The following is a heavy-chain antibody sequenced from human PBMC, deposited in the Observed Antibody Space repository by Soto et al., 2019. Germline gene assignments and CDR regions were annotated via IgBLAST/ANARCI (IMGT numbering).Heavy chain of an antibody. J-gene: IGHJ6*03. CDR3: ARDAWYYYYMDV. CDR2: IYYSGST. CDR1: GGSISSYY. V-gene: IGHV4-59*01. Sequence: SETLSLTCTVSGGSISSYYWSWIRQPPGKGLEWIGYIYYSGSTNYNPSLKSRVTISVDTSKNQFSLKLSSVTAADTAVYYCARDAWYYYYMDVWGKGTTVTVSS.